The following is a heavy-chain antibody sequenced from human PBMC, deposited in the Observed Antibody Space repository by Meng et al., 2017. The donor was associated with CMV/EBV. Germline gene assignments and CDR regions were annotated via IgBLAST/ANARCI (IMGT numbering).Heavy chain of an antibody. CDR3: ARLLTIAAAGRNAFDI. J-gene: IGHJ3*02. CDR2: IIPILGIA. D-gene: IGHD6-13*01. Sequence: SVKVSCKASGVTFSSYTISWVRQAPGQGLEWMGRIIPILGIANYAQKFQGRVTITADKSTSTAYMELSSLRSEDTAVYYCARLLTIAAAGRNAFDIWGQGTMVTVSS. CDR1: GVTFSSYT. V-gene: IGHV1-69*02.